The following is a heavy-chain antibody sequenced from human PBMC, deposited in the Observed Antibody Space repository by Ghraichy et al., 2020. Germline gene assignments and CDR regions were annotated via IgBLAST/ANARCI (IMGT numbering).Heavy chain of an antibody. V-gene: IGHV4-39*01. D-gene: IGHD2-15*01. J-gene: IGHJ4*02. CDR2: IYYSGST. Sequence: ESLNISCTVSGGSISSSSYYWGWIRQPPGKGLEWIGSIYYSGSTYYNPSLKSRVTISVDTSKNQFSLKLSSVTAADTAVYYCARGNCSGGSCYFDYWGQGTLVTVSS. CDR1: GGSISSSSYY. CDR3: ARGNCSGGSCYFDY.